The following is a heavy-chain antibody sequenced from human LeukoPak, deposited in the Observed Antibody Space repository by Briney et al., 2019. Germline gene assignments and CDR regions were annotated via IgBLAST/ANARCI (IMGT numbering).Heavy chain of an antibody. V-gene: IGHV3-64D*06. CDR2: ITSDGRST. J-gene: IGHJ4*02. CDR3: VRGLYGLGWDY. Sequence: PGGALRHSCTASRFTFSNFNMHWVRQAPGKGLQFVSGITSDGRSTDYADSVRGRFTTSTDNSKSTLYLRMSRRRVEDTALYYCVRGLYGLGWDYWGPGTLVTVSS. D-gene: IGHD3-10*01. CDR1: RFTFSNFN.